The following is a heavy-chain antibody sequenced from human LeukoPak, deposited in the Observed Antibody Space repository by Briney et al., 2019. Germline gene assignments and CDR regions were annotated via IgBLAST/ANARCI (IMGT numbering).Heavy chain of an antibody. D-gene: IGHD4-17*01. CDR3: ARDSRPARHNRTVTKKGDYYYYYYMDV. CDR2: INPNSGGT. J-gene: IGHJ6*03. CDR1: GYTFTGYY. V-gene: IGHV1-2*02. Sequence: GASVKVSCKASGYTFTGYYMHWVRQAPGQGLEWMGWINPNSGGTNYAQKFQGRVTMTRDTSISTAYLELSRLRSDDTAVYYCARDSRPARHNRTVTKKGDYYYYYYMDVWGKGTTVTVSS.